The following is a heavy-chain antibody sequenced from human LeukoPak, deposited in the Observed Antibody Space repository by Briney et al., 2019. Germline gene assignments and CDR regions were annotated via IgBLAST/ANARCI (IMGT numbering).Heavy chain of an antibody. CDR2: ISAYNGNT. J-gene: IGHJ6*02. CDR1: GYTFTSYG. Sequence: ASVKVSCKASGYTFTSYGISWVRQAPGQGLEWMGWISAYNGNTNYAQKLQGRVTMTTDTSTSTAYMELRSLRSDDTAVYYCARAIVAVPALFYGMDVWGQGTTVTVS. CDR3: ARAIVAVPALFYGMDV. D-gene: IGHD2-2*01. V-gene: IGHV1-18*01.